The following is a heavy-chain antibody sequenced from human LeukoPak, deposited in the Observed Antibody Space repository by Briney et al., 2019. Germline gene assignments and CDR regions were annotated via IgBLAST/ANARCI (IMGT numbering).Heavy chain of an antibody. J-gene: IGHJ4*02. CDR2: TTGDGTTT. CDR1: GFTFSSYA. CDR3: EKSPTTDYSTFDY. V-gene: IGHV3-23*01. Sequence: GSLRLSCAASGFTFSSYAMHWVRQAPGKGLDWVSTTTGDGTTTYFADSVRGRFTISRDNPKNTLYLQMNSLRAEDTAVYFCEKSPTTDYSTFDYWGQGTLVTVSS. D-gene: IGHD4-11*01.